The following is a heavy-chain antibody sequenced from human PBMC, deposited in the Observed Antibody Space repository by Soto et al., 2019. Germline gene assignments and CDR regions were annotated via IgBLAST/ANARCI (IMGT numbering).Heavy chain of an antibody. CDR2: IHYSGTT. CDR3: ARDSVEPGRHLFDY. V-gene: IGHV4-31*03. D-gene: IGHD2-2*01. J-gene: IGHJ4*02. CDR1: GGSIRSGGYY. Sequence: SETLSLTCTVSGGSIRSGGYYWSWNRQHPGKGLEWIGYIHYSGTTYYNPSLKSRVTISVDTSKSQFSLNLSSVTAADTAVYYCARDSVEPGRHLFDYWGQGTLVTVSS.